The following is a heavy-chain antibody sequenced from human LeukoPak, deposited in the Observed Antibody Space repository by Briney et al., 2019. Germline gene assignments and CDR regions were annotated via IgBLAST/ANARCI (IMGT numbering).Heavy chain of an antibody. CDR1: GYTFIDYA. J-gene: IGHJ4*02. CDR3: ARGAYGGSSAMDY. V-gene: IGHV1-18*01. D-gene: IGHD4-23*01. Sequence: VASVKVSCKASGYTFIDYAITWVRQAPGQGLQWMGWISTYNADTIYAQNLQGRVTMTTDTSTGTAYMEVRSLRSDDTAVYFCARGAYGGSSAMDYWGQGTLVTVSS. CDR2: ISTYNADT.